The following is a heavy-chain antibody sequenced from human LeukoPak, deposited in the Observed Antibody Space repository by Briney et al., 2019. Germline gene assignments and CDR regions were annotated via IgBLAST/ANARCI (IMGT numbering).Heavy chain of an antibody. D-gene: IGHD6-13*01. V-gene: IGHV3-23*01. Sequence: GGSLRLSCAASGFTFRIYAMNWVRQAPRKGLEWLSGISGSGGNTYYADSVKGRFTISRDNSKNTVYLQMNSLRAEDTAVYYCAKGNNTIAAGSRPHYWGQGTLVTVSS. J-gene: IGHJ4*02. CDR3: AKGNNTIAAGSRPHY. CDR1: GFTFRIYA. CDR2: ISGSGGNT.